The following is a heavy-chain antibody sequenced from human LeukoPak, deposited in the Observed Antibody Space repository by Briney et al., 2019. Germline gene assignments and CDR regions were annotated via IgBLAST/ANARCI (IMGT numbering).Heavy chain of an antibody. V-gene: IGHV3-48*03. CDR1: GFTFSSYE. CDR2: ISSSGATI. CDR3: AKLDFTDAFDI. Sequence: GGSLRLSCAASGFTFSSYEMNWVRQAPGKGLEWISYISSSGATIYYADSVKGRFTISRDNSKNTLYLQMNSLRAEDTAVYYCAKLDFTDAFDIWGQGTMVTVSS. J-gene: IGHJ3*02. D-gene: IGHD3-9*01.